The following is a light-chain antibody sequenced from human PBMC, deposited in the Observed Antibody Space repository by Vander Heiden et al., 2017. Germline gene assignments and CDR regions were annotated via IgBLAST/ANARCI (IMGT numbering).Light chain of an antibody. V-gene: IGKV1-9*01. Sequence: IHLTQAPSFPSASVGARVTITCRASQGISNYLAWYQQKPGKAPNLLIYGASTLQTGVPSRFSGSGYGTDFTLTISSLQPEDFATYYCQQLNSYPRTFGGGTKVEIK. CDR2: GAS. J-gene: IGKJ4*01. CDR1: QGISNY. CDR3: QQLNSYPRT.